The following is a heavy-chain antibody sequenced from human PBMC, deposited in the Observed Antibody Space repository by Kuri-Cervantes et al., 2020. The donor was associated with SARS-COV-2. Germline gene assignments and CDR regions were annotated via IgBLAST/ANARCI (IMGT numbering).Heavy chain of an antibody. D-gene: IGHD6-25*01. CDR1: GDSISSYY. CDR3: ASESSVQRLFDY. J-gene: IGHJ4*02. V-gene: IGHV4-4*07. Sequence: SETLSLTCTVSGDSISSYYWSWIRQPAGKGLEWIGRIYTSGSTNYNPSLKSRVTMSVDTSKNQFSLKLSSVTAADTAVYYCASESSVQRLFDYWGQGTPVTVSS. CDR2: IYTSGST.